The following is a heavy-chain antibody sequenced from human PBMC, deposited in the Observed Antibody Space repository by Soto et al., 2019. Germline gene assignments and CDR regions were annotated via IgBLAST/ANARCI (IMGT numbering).Heavy chain of an antibody. Sequence: SVKVSCKASGGAFSSYAISWVRQAPGQGLEWMGGIIPIFGTANYAQKFQGRVTITADESTSTAYMELSSLRSEDTAVYYCARDLGGIAAAYAHDAFDIWGQGTMVTVSS. CDR2: IIPIFGTA. CDR3: ARDLGGIAAAYAHDAFDI. V-gene: IGHV1-69*13. J-gene: IGHJ3*02. CDR1: GGAFSSYA. D-gene: IGHD6-13*01.